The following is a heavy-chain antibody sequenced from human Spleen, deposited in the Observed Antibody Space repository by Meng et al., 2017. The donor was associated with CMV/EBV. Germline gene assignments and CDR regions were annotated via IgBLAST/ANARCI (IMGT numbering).Heavy chain of an antibody. Sequence: QGKREQRGAGLLKHSEPLSLNCAVYGGSFSGYYLSWIRQPPGKGLEWIGTIYYSGSTYYNPSLKSRVTMSVDRSKNQFSLKLSSVTAADTAVYYCARLRGSGYYRWGQGTLVTVSS. V-gene: IGHV4-34*01. J-gene: IGHJ5*02. D-gene: IGHD5-12*01. CDR2: IYYSGST. CDR1: GGSFSGYY. CDR3: ARLRGSGYYR.